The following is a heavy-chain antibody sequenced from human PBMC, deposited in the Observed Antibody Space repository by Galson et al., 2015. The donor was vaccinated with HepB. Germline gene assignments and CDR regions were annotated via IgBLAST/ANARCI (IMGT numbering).Heavy chain of an antibody. Sequence: SLRLSCAASRFTFSNYAMTWVRQAPGKGLEWVSSISATGDSTYYAASLKGRFIISRDNSKNTVYLQMNSLRVEDTAIYFCTREQYTIGRVHLDYWGQGPLVTVSS. CDR1: RFTFSNYA. J-gene: IGHJ4*02. CDR3: TREQYTIGRVHLDY. CDR2: ISATGDST. V-gene: IGHV3-23*01. D-gene: IGHD2-2*02.